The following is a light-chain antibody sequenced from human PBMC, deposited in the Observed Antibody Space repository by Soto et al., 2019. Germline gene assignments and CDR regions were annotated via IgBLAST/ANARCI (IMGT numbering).Light chain of an antibody. J-gene: IGKJ1*01. CDR2: DAT. CDR1: QSITKY. Sequence: DIQMTQSPSSLSASVGDRVTITCRASQSITKYLNWYQQKPGEAPKLLIYDATSLQSGVPSRFSGGESGTDFTLAISSLQPGDFAAYFCHQSYDAPWTFGQGIKVEV. V-gene: IGKV1-39*01. CDR3: HQSYDAPWT.